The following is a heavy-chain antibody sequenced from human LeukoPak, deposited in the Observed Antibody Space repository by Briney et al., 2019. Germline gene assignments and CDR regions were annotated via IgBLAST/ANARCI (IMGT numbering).Heavy chain of an antibody. CDR1: GFTFSSYA. CDR3: ARGTYYFEN. V-gene: IGHV3-23*01. CDR2: ISGTGGTT. Sequence: GGSLRLSCAASGFTFSSYAMSWVRQAPGKGLEWVSAISGTGGTTYYADSVKGRFTISRDNSKNTLYLQMNSLRAEDTAVYYCARGTYYFENWGQGTPVTVSS. J-gene: IGHJ4*02. D-gene: IGHD1/OR15-1a*01.